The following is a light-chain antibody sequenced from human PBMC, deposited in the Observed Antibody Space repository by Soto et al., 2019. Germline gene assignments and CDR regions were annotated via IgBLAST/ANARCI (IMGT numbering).Light chain of an antibody. CDR2: GAS. CDR1: QTVSSN. CDR3: QQYDNWPPFT. J-gene: IGKJ2*01. V-gene: IGKV3-15*01. Sequence: EIVMTQSPATLAVSPGERATLSCRASQTVSSNFAWFQQKPGQPPRLLIYGASTRAIGIPARFSGSGSGTEFTLTISSLQSEDFAIYYCQQYDNWPPFTFGQGTKLEIK.